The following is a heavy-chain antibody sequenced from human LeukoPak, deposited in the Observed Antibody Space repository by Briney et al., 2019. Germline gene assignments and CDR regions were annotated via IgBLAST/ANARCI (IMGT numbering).Heavy chain of an antibody. V-gene: IGHV3-7*01. CDR3: SSAWNGVDC. CDR2: IKQDGSER. Sequence: GGSLRLSCAASGFTFSSYWMNWVRQAPGKGLEWVANIKQDGSERNYVDSVKGRFTVSKDNTKNSLYLQMNSLRAEDSAVYYCSSAWNGVDCWGQGTLVTVSS. CDR1: GFTFSSYW. J-gene: IGHJ4*02. D-gene: IGHD1-1*01.